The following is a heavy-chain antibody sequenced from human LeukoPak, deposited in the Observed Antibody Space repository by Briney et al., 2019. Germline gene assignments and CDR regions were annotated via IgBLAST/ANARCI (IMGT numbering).Heavy chain of an antibody. CDR1: GGSISSGGYS. CDR3: ASQNGDYGGYFDY. J-gene: IGHJ4*02. Sequence: PSETLSLTCAVSGGSISSGGYSWSWIRQPPGKGLEWIGYIYHSGSTYYNPSLKSRVTISVDRSKNQFSLKLSSVTAADTAVYYCASQNGDYGGYFDYWGQGTLVTVSS. D-gene: IGHD4-17*01. CDR2: IYHSGST. V-gene: IGHV4-30-2*01.